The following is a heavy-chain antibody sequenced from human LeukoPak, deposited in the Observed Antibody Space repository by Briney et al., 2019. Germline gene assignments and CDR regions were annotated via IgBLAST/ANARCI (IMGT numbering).Heavy chain of an antibody. CDR2: IRYDGSSK. CDR3: AKVNYADAFDI. CDR1: GFTFSSYG. D-gene: IGHD1-7*01. Sequence: GGSLRLSCAASGFTFSSYGMHWVRQAPGKGLEWVAFIRYDGSSKYYADSVKGRFTTSRDNSKNTLYLQMNSLRAEDTAVYYCAKVNYADAFDIWGQGTMVTVS. V-gene: IGHV3-30*02. J-gene: IGHJ3*02.